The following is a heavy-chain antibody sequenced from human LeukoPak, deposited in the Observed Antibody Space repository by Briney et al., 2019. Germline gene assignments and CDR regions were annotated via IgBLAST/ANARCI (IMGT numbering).Heavy chain of an antibody. CDR2: ISYDGSNK. V-gene: IGHV3-30*18. Sequence: PGGSLRLSCVASGFTFSSYGMHWVRQAPGKGLEWVAVISYDGSNKYYADSVKGRFTISRDNSKNTLYLQMNSLRAEDTAVYYCANTPSSYYYGMDVWGQGTTVTVSS. CDR1: GFTFSSYG. CDR3: ANTPSSYYYGMDV. J-gene: IGHJ6*02.